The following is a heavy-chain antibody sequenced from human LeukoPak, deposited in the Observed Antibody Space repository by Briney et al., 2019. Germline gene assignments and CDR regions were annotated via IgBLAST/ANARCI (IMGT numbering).Heavy chain of an antibody. CDR2: IYYSGST. Sequence: SETLSLTCTVSGGSISSYYWSWIRQPPGKGLEWIGYIYYSGSTNYNPSLKSRVTISVDTSKNQFSLKLSSVTAADTAVYYCARVYGVYDFWSGYYHFDYWGQGTLVTVSS. J-gene: IGHJ4*02. CDR3: ARVYGVYDFWSGYYHFDY. D-gene: IGHD3-3*01. V-gene: IGHV4-59*01. CDR1: GGSISSYY.